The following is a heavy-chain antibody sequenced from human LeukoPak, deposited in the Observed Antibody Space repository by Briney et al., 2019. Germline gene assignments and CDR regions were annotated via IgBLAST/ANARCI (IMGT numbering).Heavy chain of an antibody. CDR2: IYYSGST. V-gene: IGHV4-59*08. Sequence: KPSETLSLTCTVSGGSISSYYWSWIRQPPGKGLEWIGYIYYSGSTNYNPSLKSRVTISVDTSKDQFSLKLSSVTAADTAVYYCARHGGHFDYWGQGTLVTVSS. D-gene: IGHD3-3*01. J-gene: IGHJ4*02. CDR3: ARHGGHFDY. CDR1: GGSISSYY.